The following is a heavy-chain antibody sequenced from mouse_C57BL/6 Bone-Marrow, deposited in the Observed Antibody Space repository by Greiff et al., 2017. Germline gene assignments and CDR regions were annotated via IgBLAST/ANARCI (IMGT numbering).Heavy chain of an antibody. CDR3: AREEGPPYYFDY. Sequence: QVQLKQPGAELVMPGASVKLSCKASGYTFTSYWMHWVKQRPGQGLEWIGEIDPSDSYTNYNQKFKGKSTLTVDKSSSTAYMQLSSLTSEDSAVYYCAREEGPPYYFDYWGQGTTLTVSS. CDR1: GYTFTSYW. CDR2: IDPSDSYT. J-gene: IGHJ2*01. V-gene: IGHV1-69*01.